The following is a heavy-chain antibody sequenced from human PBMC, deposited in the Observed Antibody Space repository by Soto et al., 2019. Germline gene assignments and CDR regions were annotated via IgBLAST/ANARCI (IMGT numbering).Heavy chain of an antibody. CDR2: INPNSGGT. D-gene: IGHD3-10*01. Sequence: QVQLVQSGAEVKKPGASVKVSCKASGYTFTGYYMHWVRQAPGQGLEWMGWINPNSGGTNYAQKFQGWVPMTRDTSISTAYMGLSRLRSDDTAVYYCARTSIGRFGGPHGGDNWFDPWGQGTLVTVSS. V-gene: IGHV1-2*04. CDR1: GYTFTGYY. CDR3: ARTSIGRFGGPHGGDNWFDP. J-gene: IGHJ5*02.